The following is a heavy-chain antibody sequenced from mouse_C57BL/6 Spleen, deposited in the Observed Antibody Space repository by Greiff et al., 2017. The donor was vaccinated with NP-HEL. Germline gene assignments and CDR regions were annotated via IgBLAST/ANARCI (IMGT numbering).Heavy chain of an antibody. D-gene: IGHD2-5*01. Sequence: QVQLQQSGAELAKPGASVKLSCKASGYTFTSYWMHWVKQRPGQGLEWIGYINPSSGYTKYNQKFKDKATLTADKSSSTAYMQRSSLTYEDSAVYYCARSAYYSNYDFDYWGQGTTLTVSS. CDR1: GYTFTSYW. V-gene: IGHV1-7*01. J-gene: IGHJ2*01. CDR2: INPSSGYT. CDR3: ARSAYYSNYDFDY.